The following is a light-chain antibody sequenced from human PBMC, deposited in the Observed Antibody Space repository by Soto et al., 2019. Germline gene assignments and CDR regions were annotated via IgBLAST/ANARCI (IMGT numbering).Light chain of an antibody. V-gene: IGKV1-5*03. CDR3: QQYNSYSYT. Sequence: DIQMTQSPSTLSASVGDRVTITCRASQSISSWLAWYQQKPGKAPKLLIYKASSLESGVPSRFSGSGSGTEFTLTISSLQPDAFATYYCQQYNSYSYTFGQWTKLEIK. J-gene: IGKJ2*01. CDR2: KAS. CDR1: QSISSW.